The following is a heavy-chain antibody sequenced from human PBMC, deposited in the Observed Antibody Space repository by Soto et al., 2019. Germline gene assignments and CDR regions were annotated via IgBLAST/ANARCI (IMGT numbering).Heavy chain of an antibody. Sequence: SETLSLTCTVSGGSVSSGSYYWSWIRHPPGKGLEWIGYIYYSGSTNYNPSLKSRVTISVDTSKNQFSLKLSSVTAADTAVYYCARGVAAPYNWFDPWGQGTLVTVSS. J-gene: IGHJ5*02. V-gene: IGHV4-61*01. D-gene: IGHD6-6*01. CDR3: ARGVAAPYNWFDP. CDR2: IYYSGST. CDR1: GGSVSSGSYY.